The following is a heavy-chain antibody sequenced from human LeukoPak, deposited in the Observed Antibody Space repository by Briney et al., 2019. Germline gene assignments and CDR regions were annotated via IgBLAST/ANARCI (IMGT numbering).Heavy chain of an antibody. D-gene: IGHD5-24*01. CDR2: IYPDDSDT. Sequence: GASLKISCKGSGSTFTSYWIGWVRQLPGKGLEWMGIIYPDDSDTRYSPSFQGQVTISADKYISTAYLQWSSLKASDTAMYHCARHRDDDVDYWGQGTLVTVSS. J-gene: IGHJ4*02. V-gene: IGHV5-51*01. CDR1: GSTFTSYW. CDR3: ARHRDDDVDY.